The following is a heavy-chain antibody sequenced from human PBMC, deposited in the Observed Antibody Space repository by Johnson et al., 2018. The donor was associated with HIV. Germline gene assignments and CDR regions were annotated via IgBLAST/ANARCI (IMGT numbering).Heavy chain of an antibody. D-gene: IGHD7-27*01. CDR3: GMSGVEDAAFDI. V-gene: IGHV3-23*04. J-gene: IGHJ3*02. CDR1: GFTFSSYG. CDR2: ISGSGGST. Sequence: VQLVESGGGLVQHGGSLRLSCAASGFTFSSYGMSWVRQAPGKGLEWVSTISGSGGSTYYADSVKGRFTISRDNSKNTLYLQMNSLRAEDTAVFYCGMSGVEDAAFDIWGQGTMVTVSS.